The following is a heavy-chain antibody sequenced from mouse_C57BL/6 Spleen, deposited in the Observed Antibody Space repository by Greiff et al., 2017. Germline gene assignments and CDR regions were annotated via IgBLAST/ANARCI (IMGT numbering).Heavy chain of an antibody. Sequence: VQLVESGPELVKPGASVKISCKASGYAFSSSWMNWVKQRPGKGLEWIGRIYPGDGDTNYNGKFKGKATLTADKSSSTAYMQLSSRTSEDSAVYFCARSGDSSGYDYAMDYWGQGTSVTVSS. CDR1: GYAFSSSW. CDR3: ARSGDSSGYDYAMDY. V-gene: IGHV1-82*01. J-gene: IGHJ4*01. CDR2: IYPGDGDT. D-gene: IGHD3-2*02.